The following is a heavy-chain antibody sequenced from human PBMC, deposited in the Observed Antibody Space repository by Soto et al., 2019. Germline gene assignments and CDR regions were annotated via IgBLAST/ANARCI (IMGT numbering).Heavy chain of an antibody. CDR3: TTQYCCESGAYNPRDY. J-gene: IGHJ4*02. Sequence: GGSLRLSCAASGFTFSNAWMNWVRQAPGKGLEWVGRIKSKADGGTADYAAPVKGRFTISGDDSKNTLYLQMNSLKTEDTAVYYCTTQYCCESGAYNPRDYWGQGTLVTVSS. V-gene: IGHV3-15*07. D-gene: IGHD3-22*01. CDR1: GFTFSNAW. CDR2: IKSKADGGTA.